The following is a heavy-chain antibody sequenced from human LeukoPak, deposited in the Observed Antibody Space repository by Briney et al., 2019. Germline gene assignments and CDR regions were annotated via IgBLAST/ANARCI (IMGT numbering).Heavy chain of an antibody. J-gene: IGHJ4*02. CDR2: INHSGST. CDR3: ARGPLYYYDSSSRSYYFDY. CDR1: GGSFSGYY. D-gene: IGHD3-22*01. Sequence: SETLSLTCAVYGGSFSGYYWSWIRQPPGKGLEWIGEINHSGSTNHSPSLKSRVTISVDTSKNQFSLELRSVTAADTAVYYCARGPLYYYDSSSRSYYFDYWGQGTLVTVSS. V-gene: IGHV4-34*01.